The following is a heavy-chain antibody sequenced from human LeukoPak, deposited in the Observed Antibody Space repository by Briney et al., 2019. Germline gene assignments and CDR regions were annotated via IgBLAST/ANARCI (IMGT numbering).Heavy chain of an antibody. CDR2: ISWNSGSI. CDR1: GFTFSTYP. D-gene: IGHD3-10*01. V-gene: IGHV3-9*01. CDR3: ANTRGSGSYYKGNFDY. Sequence: GGSLRLSCAASGFTFSTYPMHWVRQAPGKGLEWISGISWNSGSIGYADSVKGRFTISRDNAKNSLYLQMNSLRAEDTALYYCANTRGSGSYYKGNFDYWGQGTLVTVSS. J-gene: IGHJ4*02.